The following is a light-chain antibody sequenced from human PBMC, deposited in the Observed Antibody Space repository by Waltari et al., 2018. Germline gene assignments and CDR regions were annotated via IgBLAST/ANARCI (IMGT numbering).Light chain of an antibody. CDR2: DVS. CDR1: SNDIGSYNY. V-gene: IGLV2-14*03. J-gene: IGLJ2*01. Sequence: QSALTQPASVSGSPGQSITISCSGASNDIGSYNYISWYQQHPGRVPKLMIYDVSDRPSGLSDRFSGSKSGNTASLSISGLQAEDEADYYCSSYTSSGTLVFGGGTKLTVL. CDR3: SSYTSSGTLV.